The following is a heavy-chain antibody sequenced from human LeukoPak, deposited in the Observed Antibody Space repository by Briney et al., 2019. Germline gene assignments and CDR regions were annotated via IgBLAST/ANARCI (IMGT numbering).Heavy chain of an antibody. V-gene: IGHV3-23*01. J-gene: IGHJ4*02. CDR1: GFTVSSNY. CDR3: ATSGYDEYYFDY. CDR2: ISGSGGST. D-gene: IGHD5-12*01. Sequence: PGGSLRLSCAASGFTVSSNYMSWLRQAPGKGLEWVSAISGSGGSTYYADSVKGRFTISRDNSKNTLYLQMNSLRAEDTAVYYCATSGYDEYYFDYWGQGTLVTVSS.